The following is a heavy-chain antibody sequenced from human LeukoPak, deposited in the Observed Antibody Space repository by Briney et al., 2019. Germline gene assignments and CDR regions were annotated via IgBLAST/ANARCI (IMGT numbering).Heavy chain of an antibody. CDR3: ARFRITMFRGVLISGDYYFDY. Sequence: RPGGSLRLSCAASGFTFSDYYMSWIRQAPGKGLEWVSYISSSGSTIYYADSVKGRFTISRDNAKNSLYLQMNSLRAEDTAVYYCARFRITMFRGVLISGDYYFDYWGQGTLVTVSS. CDR2: ISSSGSTI. D-gene: IGHD3-10*01. J-gene: IGHJ4*02. V-gene: IGHV3-11*01. CDR1: GFTFSDYY.